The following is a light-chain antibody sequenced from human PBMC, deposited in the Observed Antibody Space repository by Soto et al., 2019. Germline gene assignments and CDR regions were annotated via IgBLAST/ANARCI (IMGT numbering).Light chain of an antibody. J-gene: IGKJ2*01. CDR1: QSVSSRY. CDR3: QQYGSSPPFT. Sequence: EIVLTPSPGTLSLYPGERATLSCRASQSVSSRYLAWYQQKPGQAPRLLMYGASNRATGIPDRFSGSGSGTDFTLTISRLEPEDFAVYFCQQYGSSPPFTFGQGTKVDIK. V-gene: IGKV3-20*01. CDR2: GAS.